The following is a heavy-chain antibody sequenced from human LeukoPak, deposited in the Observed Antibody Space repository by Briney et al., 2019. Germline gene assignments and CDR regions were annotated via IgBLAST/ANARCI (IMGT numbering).Heavy chain of an antibody. CDR2: IRSGATTV. CDR3: ATINFRPY. J-gene: IGHJ4*02. D-gene: IGHD1-1*01. Sequence: GGSLRLSCEASGFSFSDYYMSWIRQPPGKGLEWIAYIRSGATTVYYADSVKGRFTISRDDAKNSLFLQMNSLRAEDTAIYYCATINFRPYWGQGTLVTVSS. V-gene: IGHV3-11*01. CDR1: GFSFSDYY.